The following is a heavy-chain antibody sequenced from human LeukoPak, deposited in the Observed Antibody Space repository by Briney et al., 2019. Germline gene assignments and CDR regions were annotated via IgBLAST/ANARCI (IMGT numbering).Heavy chain of an antibody. J-gene: IGHJ4*02. CDR1: GFTFSNYW. V-gene: IGHV3-74*01. D-gene: IGHD6-19*01. CDR3: ARDMYSSGWSYYFDH. Sequence: GGSLRLSCAASGFTFSNYWMHWVRQAPGEGLVWVAYINSDGRSTSYADSVKGRFTISRDNAKNTLYVQMNRLRREDTAVYYCARDMYSSGWSYYFDHWGQGTLVTVSS. CDR2: INSDGRST.